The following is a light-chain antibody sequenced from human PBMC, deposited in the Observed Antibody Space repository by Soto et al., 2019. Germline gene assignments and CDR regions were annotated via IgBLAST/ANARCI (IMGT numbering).Light chain of an antibody. Sequence: EIVLTQSPGTLSLSPVERATLSCRASQSVSSSFIAWYQQKPGRAPDLLIYGASSRASGIPDRFSGSGSGTDFTLTISRLEPEDVAVYYCQQYGSSPLTFGGGTKVEIK. J-gene: IGKJ4*01. CDR2: GAS. V-gene: IGKV3-20*01. CDR1: QSVSSSF. CDR3: QQYGSSPLT.